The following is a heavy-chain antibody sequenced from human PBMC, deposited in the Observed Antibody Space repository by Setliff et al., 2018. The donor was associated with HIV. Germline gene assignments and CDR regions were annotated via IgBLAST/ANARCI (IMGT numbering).Heavy chain of an antibody. V-gene: IGHV2-5*02. Sequence: SGPTLVNPTQTLTLTCTFSGFSLTTSGVGVGWIRQSPGKALDWLGLIYWDDDKRYRPTLKSRLTITRDTSKNQVILTMTNVDPADTATYYCAHYVLYPYDAFDLWGQGTMVTVSS. CDR3: AHYVLYPYDAFDL. J-gene: IGHJ3*01. CDR2: IYWDDDK. CDR1: GFSLTTSGVG. D-gene: IGHD2-2*02.